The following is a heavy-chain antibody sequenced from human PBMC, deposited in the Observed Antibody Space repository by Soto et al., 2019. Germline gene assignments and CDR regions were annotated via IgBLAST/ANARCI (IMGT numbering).Heavy chain of an antibody. CDR2: ISYDGSNK. V-gene: IGHV3-30-3*01. J-gene: IGHJ4*02. Sequence: GGSLRLSCAASGFTFSSYAMHWVRQAPGKGLEWVAVISYDGSNKYYADSVKGRFTISRDNSKNTLYLQMNSLRAEDTAVYYCARDWLDIVVVPAAIAYYFDYWGQGTLVTVAS. D-gene: IGHD2-2*03. CDR1: GFTFSSYA. CDR3: ARDWLDIVVVPAAIAYYFDY.